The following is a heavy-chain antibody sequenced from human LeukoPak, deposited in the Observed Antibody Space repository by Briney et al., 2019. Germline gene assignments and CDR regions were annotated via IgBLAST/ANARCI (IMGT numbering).Heavy chain of an antibody. CDR2: INPHSGAT. V-gene: IGHV1-2*02. D-gene: IGHD1-1*01. J-gene: IGHJ6*02. Sequence: ASVKVSCKTSGYTFSDYYMHWVRQAPGQGLEWMGWINPHSGATNYVQKFQGRVTMARDTSINTAYVELSRLRSDDTAVYYCARDRIAGTRGDYGMDVWGQGTTVTVSS. CDR1: GYTFSDYY. CDR3: ARDRIAGTRGDYGMDV.